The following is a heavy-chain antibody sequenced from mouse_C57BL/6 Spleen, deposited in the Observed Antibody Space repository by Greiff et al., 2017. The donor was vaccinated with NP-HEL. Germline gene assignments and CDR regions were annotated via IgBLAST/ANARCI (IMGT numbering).Heavy chain of an antibody. CDR2: ISDGGSYT. V-gene: IGHV5-4*03. J-gene: IGHJ4*01. D-gene: IGHD2-5*01. CDR1: GFTFSSYA. CDR3: ARVGYSNYDYAMDY. Sequence: EVMLVESGGGLVKPGGSLKLSCAASGFTFSSYAMSWVRQTPEKRLEWVATISDGGSYTYYPDNVKGRFTISRDNAKNNLYLQMSHLKSEDTAMYYCARVGYSNYDYAMDYWGQGTSVTVSS.